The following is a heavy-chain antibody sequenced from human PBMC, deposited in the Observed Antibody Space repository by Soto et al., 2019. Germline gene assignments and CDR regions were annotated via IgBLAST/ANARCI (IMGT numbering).Heavy chain of an antibody. CDR1: GGSVSSGDYF. CDR3: ARAFTSGSTYFFDY. CDR2: VSHIGST. V-gene: IGHV4-30-4*08. Sequence: PSETLSLTCTVSGGSVSSGDYFWTWIRQSPGKGLEWIGYVSHIGSTYYNPSLKSRAKVSLDTSKKQFSLKLTSVTAADTAVFYCARAFTSGSTYFFDYWGRSTLVTASS. J-gene: IGHJ4*02. D-gene: IGHD6-19*01.